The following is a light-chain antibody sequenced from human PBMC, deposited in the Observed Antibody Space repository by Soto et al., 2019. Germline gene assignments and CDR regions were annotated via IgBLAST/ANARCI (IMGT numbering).Light chain of an antibody. V-gene: IGLV1-40*01. Sequence: QSALTQPPSVSGAPGQRVTISCTGSSSNIGAGYDVNWYQQLPETAPKLLIFGDSNRPSGVPDRFSGSKSGTSASLVITGLQADDEADYSCQSNDNGLSGSDVFGTGTKLTDL. CDR3: QSNDNGLSGSDV. CDR2: GDS. CDR1: SSNIGAGYD. J-gene: IGLJ1*01.